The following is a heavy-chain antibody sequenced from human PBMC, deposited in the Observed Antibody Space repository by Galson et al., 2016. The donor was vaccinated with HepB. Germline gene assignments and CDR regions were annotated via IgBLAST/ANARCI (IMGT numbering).Heavy chain of an antibody. J-gene: IGHJ4*02. CDR2: INSDGSST. CDR1: EFTFRSYW. V-gene: IGHV3-74*01. D-gene: IGHD2-15*01. CDR3: VRRYCSGGSCRFPFDS. Sequence: SLRLSCAASEFTFRSYWMHWVRQAPGKGLVWVSGINSDGSSTNYADSVKGRFTISRDNAKNTLYLQMKSPRVEDTAVYYCVRRYCSGGSCRFPFDSWGQGTLVTVSS.